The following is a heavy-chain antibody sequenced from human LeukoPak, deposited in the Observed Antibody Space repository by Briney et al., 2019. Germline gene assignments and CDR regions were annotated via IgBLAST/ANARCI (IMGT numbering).Heavy chain of an antibody. CDR3: ARDLFCSSISCPSPWFAP. D-gene: IGHD2-2*01. V-gene: IGHV3-48*03. CDR2: ISSSGVTI. Sequence: PGGSLRLSCAASGLAFRSYDMNWVRQVPGKGLEWVSYISSSGVTIFYADSVKGRFTISRDNAKNSLYLQMNSLRAEDTAVYYCARDLFCSSISCPSPWFAPWGQGTLVTVSS. J-gene: IGHJ5*02. CDR1: GLAFRSYD.